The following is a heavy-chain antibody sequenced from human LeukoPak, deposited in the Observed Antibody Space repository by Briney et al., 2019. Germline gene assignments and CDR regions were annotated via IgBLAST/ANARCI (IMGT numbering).Heavy chain of an antibody. V-gene: IGHV1-2*02. Sequence: EASVKVSCKASRYTFTGYYMHWVRQAPGQGLEWMGWINPNSGDTNSAQKFQGRVTMTRDTSISTAYMELSRLRSDDTAVYYCARDGVALRYFDWLLPQKRYNWFDPWGQGTLVTVSS. CDR1: RYTFTGYY. CDR2: INPNSGDT. CDR3: ARDGVALRYFDWLLPQKRYNWFDP. D-gene: IGHD3-9*01. J-gene: IGHJ5*02.